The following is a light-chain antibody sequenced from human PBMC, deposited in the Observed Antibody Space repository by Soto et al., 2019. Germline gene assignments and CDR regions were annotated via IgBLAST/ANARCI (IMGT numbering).Light chain of an antibody. J-gene: IGKJ1*01. Sequence: DIELTQSDGTLSLSPGERATLSCRASPSVCNNYLACYQQKPGQAPRLLIYGASNRATGIPDRFSGSWSGTYFTITISRLEAEYFAVYYCQQDGSSGTFGQGTKVDIK. CDR1: PSVCNNY. V-gene: IGKV3-20*01. CDR2: GAS. CDR3: QQDGSSGT.